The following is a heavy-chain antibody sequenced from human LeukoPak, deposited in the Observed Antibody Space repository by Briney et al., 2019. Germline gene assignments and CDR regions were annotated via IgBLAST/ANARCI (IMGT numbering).Heavy chain of an antibody. CDR1: GYTFTSYD. V-gene: IGHV1-8*01. J-gene: IGHJ5*02. Sequence: ASVKVSCKASGYTFTSYDINWVRQATGQGLEWMGWMNPNSGNTGYAQKFQGRVTMTRNTSISTAYMELSSLRSEDTAVYYCAREGRYCSSTSCSNWFDPWGQGTLVTVSS. CDR2: MNPNSGNT. D-gene: IGHD2-2*01. CDR3: AREGRYCSSTSCSNWFDP.